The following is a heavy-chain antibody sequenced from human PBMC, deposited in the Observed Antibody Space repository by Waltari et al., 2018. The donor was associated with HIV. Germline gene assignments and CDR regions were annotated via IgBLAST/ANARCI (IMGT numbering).Heavy chain of an antibody. D-gene: IGHD5-12*01. CDR1: SASITSGGHY. CDR3: ARMKIRGNIVATMD. J-gene: IGHJ4*02. V-gene: IGHV4-30-4*08. Sequence: QVHLQESGPGLVKPSQTLSLSCTVSSASITSGGHYWTCIRQAPGKGLEWIGYIYDTGSDYYNPSLKRQATISVDTSKNQISLRLTSVTASDTAVYFCARMKIRGNIVATMDWGQGTLVTVSS. CDR2: IYDTGSD.